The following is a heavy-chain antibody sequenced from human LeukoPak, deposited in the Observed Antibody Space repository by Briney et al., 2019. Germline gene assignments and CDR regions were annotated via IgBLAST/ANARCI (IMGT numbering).Heavy chain of an antibody. CDR1: GGSISSYY. CDR3: ARSLSYYDYVWGGFDY. CDR2: IYYSGST. Sequence: SETLSLTCTVSGGSISSYYWSWIRQPPGKGLEWIGYIYYSGSTNYNPSLKSRVTISVDTSKNQFSLKLSSVTAADTAVYYCARSLSYYDYVWGGFDYWGQGTLVTVSS. J-gene: IGHJ4*02. D-gene: IGHD3-16*01. V-gene: IGHV4-59*01.